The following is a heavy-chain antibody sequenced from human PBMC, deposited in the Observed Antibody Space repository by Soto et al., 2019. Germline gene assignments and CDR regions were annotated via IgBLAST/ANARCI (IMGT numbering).Heavy chain of an antibody. CDR2: IYHSGST. CDR1: GGSISSSNW. V-gene: IGHV4-4*02. Sequence: TSETLSLTCAVSGGSISSSNWWSWFRQAPGKGLEWIGEIYHSGSTTYNPSLKSRVIISVDKSKNQFSLKLTSVTAADTAVYYCARDRNYYETSGYSEYFQDWGQGTLVTVSS. CDR3: ARDRNYYETSGYSEYFQD. J-gene: IGHJ1*01. D-gene: IGHD3-22*01.